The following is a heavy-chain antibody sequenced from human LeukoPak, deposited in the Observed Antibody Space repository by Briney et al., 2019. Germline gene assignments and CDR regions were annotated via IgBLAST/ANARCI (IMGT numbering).Heavy chain of an antibody. J-gene: IGHJ6*02. D-gene: IGHD3-10*01. V-gene: IGHV3-66*01. CDR3: AAPKRAYYYARRDYYYGMDV. CDR1: GFTFSSYS. CDR2: IYSGGST. Sequence: PGRPLRLSCAASGFTFSSYSMNWVRQAPGKGLEWVSVIYSGGSTYYADSVKGRFTISRDNSKNTLYLQMNSLRAEDTAVYYCAAPKRAYYYARRDYYYGMDVWGQGTTVTVSS.